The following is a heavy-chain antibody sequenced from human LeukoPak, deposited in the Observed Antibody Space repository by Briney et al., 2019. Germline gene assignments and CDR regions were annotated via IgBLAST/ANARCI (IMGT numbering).Heavy chain of an antibody. D-gene: IGHD2-21*02. Sequence: PGGSLRLSCAASGFTFSVYSMNWVRQAPGKGLEWISYITSDTRTIYYTDSVRGRFTISRDNAKNSLYLQLNNLRADDTAVYYCARDGDWAFDYWGQGTLVTVSS. CDR3: ARDGDWAFDY. CDR1: GFTFSVYS. CDR2: ITSDTRTI. V-gene: IGHV3-48*01. J-gene: IGHJ4*02.